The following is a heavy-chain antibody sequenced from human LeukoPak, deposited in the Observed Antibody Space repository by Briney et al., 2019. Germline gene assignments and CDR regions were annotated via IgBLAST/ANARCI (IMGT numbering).Heavy chain of an antibody. CDR2: IYYSGST. CDR3: ARAGLRGAATRGWYYYYGMDV. CDR1: GGSISSYY. J-gene: IGHJ6*04. D-gene: IGHD2-15*01. V-gene: IGHV4-59*01. Sequence: SSETLSLTCTVSGGSISSYYWSWIRQPPGKGLEWIGYIYYSGSTNYNPSLKSRVTISVDTSKNQFSLKLGSVTAADTAVYYCARAGLRGAATRGWYYYYGMDVWGKGTTVTVSS.